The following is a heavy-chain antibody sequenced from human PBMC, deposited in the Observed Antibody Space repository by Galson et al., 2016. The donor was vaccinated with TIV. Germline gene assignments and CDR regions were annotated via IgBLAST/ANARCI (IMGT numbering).Heavy chain of an antibody. CDR2: ISAYNGDT. CDR3: ARDPTYYDTNGWGH. Sequence: SVKVSCKASGYAFTSFGLSWVRQAPGQGLEWMGWISAYNGDTYFAQTLQDRVTMTTDTSTSTAYMELRSLRSDDTAMYYCARDPTYYDTNGWGHWGQGTLVIVSS. J-gene: IGHJ4*02. V-gene: IGHV1-18*01. D-gene: IGHD3-22*01. CDR1: GYAFTSFG.